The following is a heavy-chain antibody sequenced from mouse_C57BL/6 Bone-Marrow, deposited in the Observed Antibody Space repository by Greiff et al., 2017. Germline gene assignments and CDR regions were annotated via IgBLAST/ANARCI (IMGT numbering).Heavy chain of an antibody. CDR1: GYSITSGYY. J-gene: IGHJ1*03. CDR3: ASKLGPRGYFDV. CDR2: ISYDGSN. D-gene: IGHD4-1*01. Sequence: EVKLMESGPGLVKPSQSLSLTCSVTGYSITSGYYWNWIRQFPGNKLEWMGYISYDGSNNYNPSLKNRISITRDTSKNQFFLKLNSVTTEDTATYYCASKLGPRGYFDVWGTGTTVTVSS. V-gene: IGHV3-6*01.